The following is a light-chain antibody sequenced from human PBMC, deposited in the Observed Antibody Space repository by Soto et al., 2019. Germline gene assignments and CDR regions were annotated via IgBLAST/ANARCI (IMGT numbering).Light chain of an antibody. CDR3: KQSYSTSRFT. CDR1: QSISSY. J-gene: IGKJ3*01. CDR2: AAS. Sequence: DIQMTQSPSSLSASVGDRVTITCRASQSISSYLNWYQQKPGKAPKLLIYAASSLQSGVPSRFSGSGSGTDFTLTISSLQPEDFATYYCKQSYSTSRFTFGPGTKVDIK. V-gene: IGKV1-39*01.